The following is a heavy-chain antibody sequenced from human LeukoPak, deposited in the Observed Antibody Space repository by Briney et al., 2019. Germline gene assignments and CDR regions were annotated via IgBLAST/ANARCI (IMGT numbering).Heavy chain of an antibody. V-gene: IGHV1-69*05. CDR1: GGTFSSYA. D-gene: IGHD4-17*01. J-gene: IGHJ5*02. Sequence: SVKVSCKASGGTFSSYAISWVRQAPGQGLEWMGGIIPIFGTANYAQKFQDRVTITTDESTSTAYMELSSPRSEDTAVYYCARETGALWPTVTNWFDPWGQGTLVTVSS. CDR2: IIPIFGTA. CDR3: ARETGALWPTVTNWFDP.